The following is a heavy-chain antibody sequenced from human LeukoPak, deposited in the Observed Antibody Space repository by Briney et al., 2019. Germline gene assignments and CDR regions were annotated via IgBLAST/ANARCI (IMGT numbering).Heavy chain of an antibody. Sequence: PGGSLRLSCAASGFTFSSYEMNWVRQAPGKGLEWVSYISSSGSTIYYADSVKGRFTISRDNAKNSLYLQMNSLRAEDTAVYYCARDPHADYGDYRVYYYYGMDVWGQGTTVTVSS. CDR3: ARDPHADYGDYRVYYYYGMDV. CDR1: GFTFSSYE. D-gene: IGHD4-17*01. J-gene: IGHJ6*02. CDR2: ISSSGSTI. V-gene: IGHV3-48*03.